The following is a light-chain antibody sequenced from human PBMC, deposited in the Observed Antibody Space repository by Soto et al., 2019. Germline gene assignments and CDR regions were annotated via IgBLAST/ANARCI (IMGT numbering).Light chain of an antibody. J-gene: IGKJ1*01. V-gene: IGKV1-27*01. CDR2: AAS. CDR1: QGIANY. Sequence: DIKMTQSPSSLSASVGARVTITCRASQGIANYLAWYQQKPGKPPKLLIYAASTLQPGVPSRFSGGGSGTDFTLNINSLQPEDIATYYCQRYNNGRTLGQGTKVDIK. CDR3: QRYNNGRT.